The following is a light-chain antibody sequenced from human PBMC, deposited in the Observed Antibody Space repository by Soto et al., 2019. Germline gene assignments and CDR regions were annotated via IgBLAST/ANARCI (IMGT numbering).Light chain of an antibody. V-gene: IGKV1-5*01. CDR2: DSS. CDR3: QHYHSFSIT. Sequence: DIRMTQSPSTLSASVGDRVTITCRASQNISIWLAWYQQRPGRAPRLLIYDSSSLESGVPSTFSGSGSGTEVSLTISNLRPDDFATYYCQHYHSFSITFGQGTRLEIK. CDR1: QNISIW. J-gene: IGKJ5*01.